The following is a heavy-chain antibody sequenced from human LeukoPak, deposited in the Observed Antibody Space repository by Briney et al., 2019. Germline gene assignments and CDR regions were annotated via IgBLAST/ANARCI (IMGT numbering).Heavy chain of an antibody. CDR1: GFTVSSNY. J-gene: IGHJ5*02. CDR2: ISYDGSNK. V-gene: IGHV3-30*09. D-gene: IGHD6-19*01. Sequence: SGGSLRLSCAASGFTVSSNYMSWVRQAPGKGLEWVAVISYDGSNKYYADSVKGRFAISRDNSKNTLYLQMNSLRAEDTAVYYCAKGGAVSPTGGFDPWGQGTLVTVSS. CDR3: AKGGAVSPTGGFDP.